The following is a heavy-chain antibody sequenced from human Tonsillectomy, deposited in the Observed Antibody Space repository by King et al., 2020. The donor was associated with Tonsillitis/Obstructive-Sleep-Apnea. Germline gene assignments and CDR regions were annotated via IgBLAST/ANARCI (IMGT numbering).Heavy chain of an antibody. Sequence: QLVQSRAEVKKPGASVKVSCKASGYTFTGYYMHWVRQAPGQGLEWMGWINPNSGGTNYAQKFQGWVTMTRDTSISTAYMELSRLRSDDTAVYYCARDSRYGVPSYDYWGQGTLVTVSS. D-gene: IGHD2-2*01. J-gene: IGHJ4*02. CDR1: GYTFTGYY. CDR3: ARDSRYGVPSYDY. V-gene: IGHV1-2*04. CDR2: INPNSGGT.